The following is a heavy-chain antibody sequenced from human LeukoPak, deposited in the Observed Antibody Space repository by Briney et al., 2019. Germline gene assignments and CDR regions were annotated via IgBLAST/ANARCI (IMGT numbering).Heavy chain of an antibody. V-gene: IGHV4-59*01. CDR3: ARGVVIAPQTFDY. Sequence: SETLSLTCTVSGGSISSYYWSWIRQPPGKGLEWIGYIYYSGSTNYNPSLKSRVTISVDTTKSQFSLKLSSVTAADTAVYYCARGVVIAPQTFDYWGQGILVTVSS. D-gene: IGHD2-21*01. CDR2: IYYSGST. J-gene: IGHJ4*02. CDR1: GGSISSYY.